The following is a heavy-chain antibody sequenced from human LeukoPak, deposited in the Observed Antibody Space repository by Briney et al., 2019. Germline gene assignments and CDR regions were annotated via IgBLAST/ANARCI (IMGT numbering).Heavy chain of an antibody. V-gene: IGHV3-74*03. CDR3: VRDRVGPDY. J-gene: IGHJ4*02. CDR2: ITDDATT. D-gene: IGHD1-26*01. CDR1: GFTFSSAW. Sequence: GGSLKLSCAASGFTFSSAWMHWVRQAPGTGLVWVSRITDDATTTYADSVRGRFTISRDNAKNILYLQMNSLRAEDTAVYYCVRDRVGPDYWGQGTLVTVSS.